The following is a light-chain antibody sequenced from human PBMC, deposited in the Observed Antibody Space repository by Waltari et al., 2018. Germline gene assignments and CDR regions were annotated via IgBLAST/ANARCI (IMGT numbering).Light chain of an antibody. J-gene: IGLJ1*01. V-gene: IGLV2-11*01. Sequence: QSALTQPRPVSGSPGQSVTISCTGTSSNVGTHKYVSWYQQHPAKAPRLIIYDVYKRPSGVPDRFSGSKSGNTASLTISGLQAEDEADYYCCSYAGSYTYVFGSVTEVTVL. CDR3: CSYAGSYTYV. CDR1: SSNVGTHKY. CDR2: DVY.